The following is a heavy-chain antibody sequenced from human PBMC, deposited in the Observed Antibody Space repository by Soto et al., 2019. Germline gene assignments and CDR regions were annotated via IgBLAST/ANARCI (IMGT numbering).Heavy chain of an antibody. CDR2: IYYSGST. J-gene: IGHJ5*02. V-gene: IGHV4-39*01. Sequence: SETLSLTCSVSGGSINSSSYFWGWVREPPGKGLEWIGSIYYSGSTYYNPSLRSRVTISVDTSKNQFSLKLSSVTAADTAVFYCARHYSSGSRNWFDPWGQGTLVTVSS. CDR1: GGSINSSSYF. CDR3: ARHYSSGSRNWFDP. D-gene: IGHD6-19*01.